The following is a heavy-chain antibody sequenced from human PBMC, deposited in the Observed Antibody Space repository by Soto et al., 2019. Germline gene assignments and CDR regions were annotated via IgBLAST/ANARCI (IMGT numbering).Heavy chain of an antibody. J-gene: IGHJ4*02. V-gene: IGHV3-23*01. CDR3: AKIPIVVVVAATPELDY. Sequence: GGSLRLSCAASGFTFSSYAMSWVRQAPGKGLEWVSAISGSGGSTYYADSVKGRFTISRDNSKNTLYLQMNSLRAEDTAVYYCAKIPIVVVVAATPELDYWGQGTLVTVSS. CDR2: ISGSGGST. CDR1: GFTFSSYA. D-gene: IGHD2-15*01.